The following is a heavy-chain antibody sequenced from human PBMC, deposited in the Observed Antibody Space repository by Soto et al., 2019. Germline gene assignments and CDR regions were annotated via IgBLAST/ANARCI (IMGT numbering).Heavy chain of an antibody. V-gene: IGHV1-18*01. CDR1: GYTFTSYG. D-gene: IGHD3-9*01. Sequence: ASVKVSCKASGYTFTSYGISWVRQAPGQGLERMGWISAYNGNTNYAQKLQGRVTMTTDTSTSTAYMELRRLRSDVTAVYWCVRGLRYFGLAIEHCGQGPLVTVSS. J-gene: IGHJ1*01. CDR2: ISAYNGNT. CDR3: VRGLRYFGLAIEH.